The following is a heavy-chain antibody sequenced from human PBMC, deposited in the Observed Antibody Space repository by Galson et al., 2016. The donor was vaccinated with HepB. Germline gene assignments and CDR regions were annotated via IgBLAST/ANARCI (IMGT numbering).Heavy chain of an antibody. D-gene: IGHD6-13*01. CDR1: GCSISSYY. CDR3: ARGGLVGSNWRYYFDY. V-gene: IGHV4-59*12. CDR2: IFSSGST. Sequence: SETLSLTCTVTGCSISSYYWSWIRQPPGKGLEWIGKIFSSGSTNHNPSLKSRAAFSVDTTKKQIFLRLRSVTAADTAVYYCARGGLVGSNWRYYFDYWGQGVLVTVSS. J-gene: IGHJ4*02.